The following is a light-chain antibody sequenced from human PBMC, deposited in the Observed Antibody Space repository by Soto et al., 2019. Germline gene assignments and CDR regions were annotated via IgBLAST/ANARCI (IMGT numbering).Light chain of an antibody. V-gene: IGKV3-11*01. CDR3: QQRSNWLT. CDR2: DTS. J-gene: IGKJ4*01. Sequence: EIVLTQSPATLSLSPGERATLSCRASQSVGTYLAWYQQRPGQAPRLLIYDTSNRATGVPARFSGSGSGTDFPLTINSLEPEDFAVYYCQQRSNWLTFGGGTKVEIK. CDR1: QSVGTY.